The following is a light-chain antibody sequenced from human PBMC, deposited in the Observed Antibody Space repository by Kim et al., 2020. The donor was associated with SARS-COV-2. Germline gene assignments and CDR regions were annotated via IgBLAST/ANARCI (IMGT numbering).Light chain of an antibody. V-gene: IGLV1-44*01. CDR1: RSNIGSNV. CDR3: AAWDDSLNGAV. J-gene: IGLJ7*01. CDR2: NNN. Sequence: GQRVTSSCSGGRSNIGSNVVNWYQHLPGTPPKLFIYNNNQRPSGVPDHFSASKSGTSASLAISGLQPEDEAVYYCAAWDDSLNGAVFGGGTQLTVL.